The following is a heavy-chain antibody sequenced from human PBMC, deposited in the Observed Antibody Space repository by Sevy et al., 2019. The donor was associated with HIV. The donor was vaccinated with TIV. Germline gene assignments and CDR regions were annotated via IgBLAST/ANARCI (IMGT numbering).Heavy chain of an antibody. CDR1: GFTFSIYG. J-gene: IGHJ3*02. D-gene: IGHD3-22*01. CDR2: IWNDRSNK. CDR3: ASLPNNYYDISGSSGDDAFDI. V-gene: IGHV3-33*01. Sequence: GGSLRLSCAAYGFTFSIYGMHWVRQAPGKGLEWVAVIWNDRSNKHYEDSVKGRFTISRDNAKNTLYLQMNSLRVEDTAVYYCASLPNNYYDISGSSGDDAFDIWGQGTRVTVSS.